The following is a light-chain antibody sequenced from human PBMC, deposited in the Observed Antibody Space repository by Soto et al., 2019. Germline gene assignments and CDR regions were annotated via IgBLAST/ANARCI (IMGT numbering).Light chain of an antibody. J-gene: IGKJ3*01. CDR1: QSISSY. CDR3: QQSYSTLLFT. V-gene: IGKV1-39*01. Sequence: DIQMTQSPSSLSASVGDRVTITCRASQSISSYLNWYQQKPGKAPKLLIYAASSLQSGVPSRFCGSGSGTDFTLTISSLQPEDFATYYCQQSYSTLLFTFCPATIVDIK. CDR2: AAS.